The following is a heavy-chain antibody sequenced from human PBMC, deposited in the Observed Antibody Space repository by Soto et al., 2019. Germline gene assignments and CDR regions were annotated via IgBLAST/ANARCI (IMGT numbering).Heavy chain of an antibody. D-gene: IGHD3-22*01. Sequence: EVRLLESGGGLVQPGGSLRLSCTASGLTFSGYAMSWVRQAPGKGLEWVSTISGTGDDTYYAGSVKGRFIISRDNSKNTLFLQMTSLRAEDTALYHCAKRFGSGYYSAFDVWGQGTMVTVSS. J-gene: IGHJ3*01. CDR1: GLTFSGYA. CDR3: AKRFGSGYYSAFDV. CDR2: ISGTGDDT. V-gene: IGHV3-23*01.